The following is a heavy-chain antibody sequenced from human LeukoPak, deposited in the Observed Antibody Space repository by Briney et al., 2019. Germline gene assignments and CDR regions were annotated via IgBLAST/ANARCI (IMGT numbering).Heavy chain of an antibody. CDR3: ARAETYYYGSGTYPDPGDAFDI. CDR2: ISSSSSNI. J-gene: IGHJ3*02. D-gene: IGHD3-10*01. Sequence: GGSLRLSCAASGFTFSSYSMNWVRQAPGKGLEWVSSISSSSSNIYYADSVKGRFTISRDNAKNSLYLQMNSLRAEDTAVYYCARAETYYYGSGTYPDPGDAFDIWGQGTMVTVSS. CDR1: GFTFSSYS. V-gene: IGHV3-21*01.